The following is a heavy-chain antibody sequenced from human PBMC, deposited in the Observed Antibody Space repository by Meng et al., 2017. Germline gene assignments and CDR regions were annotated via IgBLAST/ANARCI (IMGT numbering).Heavy chain of an antibody. CDR1: GFTFSDYY. CDR2: ISSSGSTI. CDR3: ASGPSYYDSSGYYSELDDAFDI. Sequence: GRSLSLSCAASGFTFSDYYMSWIRPAPGKGLEWDSYISSSGSTIYYADSVKGRFTISRDNAKNALYLQMNSLRAEDTAVYYWASGPSYYDSSGYYSELDDAFDIWGQGTMVTVSS. J-gene: IGHJ3*02. D-gene: IGHD3-22*01. V-gene: IGHV3-11*01.